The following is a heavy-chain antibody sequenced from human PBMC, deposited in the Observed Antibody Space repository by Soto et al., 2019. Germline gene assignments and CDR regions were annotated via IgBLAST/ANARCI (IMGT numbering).Heavy chain of an antibody. CDR2: TYYRSKWYN. CDR1: GDSVSSNSAA. CDR3: AREGVDTAMAYFYYYGMDV. D-gene: IGHD5-18*01. Sequence: PSQTLSLTCAISGDSVSSNSAAWNWIRQSPSRGLEWLGRTYYRSKWYNDYAVSVKSRITINPDTSKNQFSLQLNSVTPEDTAVYYCAREGVDTAMAYFYYYGMDVWGQGTTVTVSS. V-gene: IGHV6-1*01. J-gene: IGHJ6*02.